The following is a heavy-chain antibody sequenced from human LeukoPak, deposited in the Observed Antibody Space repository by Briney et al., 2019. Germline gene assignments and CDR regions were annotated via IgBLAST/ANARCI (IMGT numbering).Heavy chain of an antibody. CDR3: ARASGSGSYYTYYYYYMDV. J-gene: IGHJ6*03. V-gene: IGHV4-59*01. D-gene: IGHD3-10*01. Sequence: SETLSLTCTVSGGSISSYYWSWIRQPPGKGLEWIGYIYYSGSTNYNPSLKSRVTISVDTSKNQFSLKLSSVTAADTAVYYCARASGSGSYYTYYYYYMDVWGKGTTVTVSS. CDR1: GGSISSYY. CDR2: IYYSGST.